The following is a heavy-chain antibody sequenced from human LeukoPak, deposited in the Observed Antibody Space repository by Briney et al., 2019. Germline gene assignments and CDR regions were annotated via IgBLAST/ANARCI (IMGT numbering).Heavy chain of an antibody. Sequence: GASVKVSCKASGYTFTSYDINWVRQATGQGLEWMGWMNPYSGNTGYAQKFQGRVTMTRNTSISTAYMELSSLRSEDTAVYYCARGRKCGITIFGVVTPYYFDYWGQGTLVTVSS. CDR1: GYTFTSYD. CDR2: MNPYSGNT. CDR3: ARGRKCGITIFGVVTPYYFDY. V-gene: IGHV1-8*01. D-gene: IGHD3-3*01. J-gene: IGHJ4*02.